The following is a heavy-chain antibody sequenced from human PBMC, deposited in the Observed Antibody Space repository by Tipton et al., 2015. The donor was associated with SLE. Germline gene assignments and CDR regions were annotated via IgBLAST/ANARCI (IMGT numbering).Heavy chain of an antibody. CDR1: GGSISSSNW. D-gene: IGHD2-21*02. CDR2: IYHSGST. V-gene: IGHV4-4*02. CDR3: ARGGLTYGYYYYMDV. J-gene: IGHJ6*03. Sequence: TLSLTCAVSGGSISSSNWWSWVRQPPGKGLEWIGEIYHSGSTNYNPSLKSRVTISVDKSKNQFSLKLSSVTAADTAVYYCARGGLTYGYYYYMDVWGKGTTVTVSS.